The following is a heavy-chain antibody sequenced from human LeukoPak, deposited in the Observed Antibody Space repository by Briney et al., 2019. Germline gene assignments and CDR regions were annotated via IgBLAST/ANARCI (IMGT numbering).Heavy chain of an antibody. Sequence: SETLSLTCTVSGGSSNTYYWNWIRQPPGKGLEWIGYIYSSGRTNYNTSLKSRVTISVDTSKNQFSLKLSSVTAADTAVYYCARVRGIVATVNYFDYWGQGTLVTVSS. CDR2: IYSSGRT. CDR1: GGSSNTYY. D-gene: IGHD5-12*01. CDR3: ARVRGIVATVNYFDY. V-gene: IGHV4-59*01. J-gene: IGHJ4*02.